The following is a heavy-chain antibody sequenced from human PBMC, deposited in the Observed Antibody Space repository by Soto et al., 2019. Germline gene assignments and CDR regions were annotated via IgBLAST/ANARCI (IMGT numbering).Heavy chain of an antibody. CDR3: AKDYSCKGSYYYYFGVDV. J-gene: IGHJ6*02. CDR1: GFKFDDYA. V-gene: IGHV3-9*01. D-gene: IGHD1-26*01. CDR2: ISWNSGSI. Sequence: SLRLSCAASGFKFDDYAMHWVRQAPGKGLEWVSGISWNSGSIGYVDSVKGRFTISRDNAKNSLYLQMNSLRTEDTALYYCAKDYSCKGSYYYYFGVDVWGQGTTVTVSS.